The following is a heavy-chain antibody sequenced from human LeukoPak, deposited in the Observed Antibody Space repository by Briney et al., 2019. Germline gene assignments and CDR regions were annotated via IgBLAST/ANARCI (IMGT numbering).Heavy chain of an antibody. V-gene: IGHV3-48*03. Sequence: GGSLRLSCAASGFTFSSYEMNWVRQAPGKGLEWVSYISSSGSTIYYADSVKGRFTISRDNAKNSLYLQMNSLRAEDTAVYYRARPTPGGWYYFDYWGQGTLVTVSS. CDR3: ARPTPGGWYYFDY. J-gene: IGHJ4*02. D-gene: IGHD6-19*01. CDR1: GFTFSSYE. CDR2: ISSSGSTI.